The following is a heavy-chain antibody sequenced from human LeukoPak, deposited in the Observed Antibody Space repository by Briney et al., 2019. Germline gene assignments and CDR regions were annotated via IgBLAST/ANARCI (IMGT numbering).Heavy chain of an antibody. Sequence: PGGSLRLSCAASGFTFSSYSMNWVRQAPGKGLEWVSSISSSSGSIYYADSVKGRFTISRDSAKNSVYLQMNSLRAEDTAVYYCARDWNYFSCWGQGTLVIVSS. CDR3: ARDWNYFSC. J-gene: IGHJ4*02. CDR2: ISSSSGSI. CDR1: GFTFSSYS. V-gene: IGHV3-21*01. D-gene: IGHD1-1*01.